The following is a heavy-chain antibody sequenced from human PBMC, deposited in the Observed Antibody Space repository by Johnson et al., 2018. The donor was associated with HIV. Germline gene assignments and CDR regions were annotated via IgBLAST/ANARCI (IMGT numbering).Heavy chain of an antibody. Sequence: VQLVESGGGVVRPGGSLRLSCAASGFTFDDHGMSWVRQAPGKGLEWVSGINWNGGTTGYVDSVKGRFTIYRDNAKNSLFLQMNSLRAEDTALYYCARDSTPWGDDYVDYAFDIWGQGTMVTVSS. CDR2: INWNGGTT. CDR3: ARDSTPWGDDYVDYAFDI. V-gene: IGHV3-20*04. D-gene: IGHD4-17*01. J-gene: IGHJ3*02. CDR1: GFTFDDHG.